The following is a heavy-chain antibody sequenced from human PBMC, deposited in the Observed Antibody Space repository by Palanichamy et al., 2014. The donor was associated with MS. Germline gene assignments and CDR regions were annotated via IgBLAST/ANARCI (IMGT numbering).Heavy chain of an antibody. D-gene: IGHD2-15*01. Sequence: VQLVEFGGGLVQPGRSLRLSCAASGFSFGDYVMHWVRQAPGKGLEWVSGISYDSGSVGYADSVKGRFTVSRDNAKNFLYLQMNGLRAEDTALYYCAKDKGTGRDHPHYNGMGVWGQGTTVTVSS. CDR2: ISYDSGSV. CDR1: GFSFGDYV. J-gene: IGHJ6*02. CDR3: AKDKGTGRDHPHYNGMGV. V-gene: IGHV3-9*01.